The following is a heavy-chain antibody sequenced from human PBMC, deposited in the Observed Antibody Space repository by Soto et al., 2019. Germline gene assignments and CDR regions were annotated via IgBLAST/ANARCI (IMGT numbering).Heavy chain of an antibody. V-gene: IGHV4-61*01. CDR1: GGSVSSGSYY. CDR2: IYYSGST. CDR3: ARETPYNWNSQSFDY. J-gene: IGHJ4*02. Sequence: SETLSLTCTVSGGSVSSGSYYWSWIRQPPGKGLEWIGYIYYSGSTNYNPSLKSRVTISVDTSKNQFSLKLSSVTAADTAVYYCARETPYNWNSQSFDYWGQGTLVTVSS. D-gene: IGHD1-7*01.